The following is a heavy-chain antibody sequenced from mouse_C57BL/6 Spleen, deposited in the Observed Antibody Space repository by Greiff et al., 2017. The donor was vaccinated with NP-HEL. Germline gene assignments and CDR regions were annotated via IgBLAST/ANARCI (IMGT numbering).Heavy chain of an antibody. CDR2: IYPRSGTT. D-gene: IGHD1-1*01. CDR1: GYTFTSYG. Sequence: VQLQQSGAELARPGASVKLSCKASGYTFTSYGISWVKQRTGQGLEWIGEIYPRSGTTYYNEKFKGKATLTADKSSSTAYMELRSLTSEDSAVYFCARYPFITTVVGRYFDVWGTGTTVTVSS. J-gene: IGHJ1*03. V-gene: IGHV1-81*01. CDR3: ARYPFITTVVGRYFDV.